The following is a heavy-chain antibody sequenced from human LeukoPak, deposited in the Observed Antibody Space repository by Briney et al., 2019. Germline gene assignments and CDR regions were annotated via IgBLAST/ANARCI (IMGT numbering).Heavy chain of an antibody. CDR1: GFSFSSYG. V-gene: IGHV3-33*01. J-gene: IGHJ4*02. CDR2: IWYDGSNK. Sequence: GGSLRLSCAASGFSFSSYGMHWVRQAPGKGLEWVALIWYDGSNKYYADSVKGRFTISRGNSKNTLYLQMNSLRAEDTAVYYCARDRGTNGDYHRGYFDYWGQGTLVTVSS. CDR3: ARDRGTNGDYHRGYFDY. D-gene: IGHD1-1*01.